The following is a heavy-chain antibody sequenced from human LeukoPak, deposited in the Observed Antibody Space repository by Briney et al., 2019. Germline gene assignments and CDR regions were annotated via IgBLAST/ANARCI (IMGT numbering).Heavy chain of an antibody. J-gene: IGHJ1*01. Sequence: SETLSLTCTVSGGSISSSSYYWGQIRQPPGKGLEWIGSIYYSGSTYYNPSLKSRVTISVDTSKNQFSLKLSSVTAADTAVYYCARHIVVVPAALNWGQGTLVTVSS. CDR1: GGSISSSSYY. D-gene: IGHD2-2*01. V-gene: IGHV4-39*01. CDR3: ARHIVVVPAALN. CDR2: IYYSGST.